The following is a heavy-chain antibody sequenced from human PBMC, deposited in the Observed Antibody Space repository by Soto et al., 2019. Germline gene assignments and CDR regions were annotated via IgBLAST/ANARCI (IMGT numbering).Heavy chain of an antibody. Sequence: QVASKASGYTFTDEVIHWVRQAPGQGEEWMGWVDPKSGGSDYAQVFRGRVTMTRDTFISTAYMDLRGLRSDDTATYYCVMTYDGSGQFSHSFDPWGQGTPVTVSS. CDR3: VMTYDGSGQFSHSFDP. D-gene: IGHD3-22*01. CDR2: VDPKSGGS. CDR1: GYTFTDEV. V-gene: IGHV1-2*02. J-gene: IGHJ5*02.